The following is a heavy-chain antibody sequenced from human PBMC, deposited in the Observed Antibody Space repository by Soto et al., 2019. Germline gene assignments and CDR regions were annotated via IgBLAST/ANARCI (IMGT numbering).Heavy chain of an antibody. CDR1: GYTFTSYD. CDR2: MNPNSGNT. CDR3: ARENYDSSGYYYGRGSNWFDP. D-gene: IGHD3-22*01. J-gene: IGHJ5*02. V-gene: IGHV1-8*01. Sequence: ASVKVSCKASGYTFTSYDINWVRQATGQGLEWMGWMNPNSGNTGYAQKFQGRVAMTRNTSISTAYMELSSLRSEDTAVYYCARENYDSSGYYYGRGSNWFDPWGQGTLVTVS.